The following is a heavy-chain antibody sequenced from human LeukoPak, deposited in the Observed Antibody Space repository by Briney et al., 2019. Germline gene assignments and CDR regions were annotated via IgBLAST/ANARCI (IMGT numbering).Heavy chain of an antibody. V-gene: IGHV4-34*01. CDR2: INHSGST. Sequence: SETLSLTCAVYGGSFSGYYWSWIRQPPGKGLEWIGEINHSGSTNYNPSLKSRVTISVDTSKNQFSLKLSSVTAADTAVYYRARGRGISGSYGFDPWGQGTLVTVSS. J-gene: IGHJ5*02. D-gene: IGHD1-26*01. CDR3: ARGRGISGSYGFDP. CDR1: GGSFSGYY.